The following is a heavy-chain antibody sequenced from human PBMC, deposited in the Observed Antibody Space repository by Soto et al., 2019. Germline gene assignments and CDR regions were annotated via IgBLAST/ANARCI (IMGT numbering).Heavy chain of an antibody. CDR1: GGSISPYY. CDR2: VSYSGST. V-gene: IGHV4-59*01. J-gene: IGHJ6*02. CDR3: ARRVPPRYGMDV. D-gene: IGHD3-10*01. Sequence: QVQLQESGPGLVKPSETLSLTCTVSGGSISPYYWTWIRQSPGKGLEYIGYVSYSGSTNYNPSLKSRLTIAVDTSKNQFSLKLNSVTAADTAVYYWARRVPPRYGMDVWGQGTTVTVSS.